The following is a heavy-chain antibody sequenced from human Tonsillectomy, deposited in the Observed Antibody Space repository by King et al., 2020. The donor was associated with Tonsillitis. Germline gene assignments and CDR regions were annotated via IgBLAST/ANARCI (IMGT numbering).Heavy chain of an antibody. J-gene: IGHJ4*02. D-gene: IGHD3-22*01. CDR2: INPNSDGT. CDR1: GYPFTGYY. V-gene: IGHV1-2*02. Sequence: LQLVQSGAEVKKPGASVKVSCKASGYPFTGYYIHWVRQAPGQRPEWMGWINPNSDGTHYAQKFQGRVTMTRDTSLSTVDMELSRLTSDDTAVYYCAREGYNYDSSGFYSVYWGQGTLVTVSS. CDR3: AREGYNYDSSGFYSVY.